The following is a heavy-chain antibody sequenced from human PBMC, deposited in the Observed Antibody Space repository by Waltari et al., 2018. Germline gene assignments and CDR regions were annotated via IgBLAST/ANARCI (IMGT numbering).Heavy chain of an antibody. CDR1: GYSISSGYY. CDR3: GRADYTGQHTSLDV. J-gene: IGHJ6*02. V-gene: IGHV4-38-2*01. Sequence: QVQLQESGPGLVKPSETLSLTCAVSGYSISSGYYWAWIRQPPGKGLDWIATISHSGTIYYNPSLKSRVTISKDTSKNQFSLKVTSVTAADTAVYYCGRADYTGQHTSLDVWGQGTTVTVSS. CDR2: ISHSGTI. D-gene: IGHD3-16*01.